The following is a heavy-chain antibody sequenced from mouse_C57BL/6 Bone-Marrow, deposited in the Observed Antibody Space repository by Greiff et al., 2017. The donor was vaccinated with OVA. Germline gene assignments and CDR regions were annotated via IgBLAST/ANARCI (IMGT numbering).Heavy chain of an antibody. CDR1: GYAFSSYW. Sequence: QVHVKQSGAELVKPGASVKISCKASGYAFSSYWMNWVKQRPGKGLEWIGQIYPGDGDTNYNGKFKGKATLTADKSSSTAYMQLSSLTSEDSAVYFCARGDDYAMDYWGQGTSVTVSS. CDR3: ARGDDYAMDY. CDR2: IYPGDGDT. J-gene: IGHJ4*01. D-gene: IGHD3-3*01. V-gene: IGHV1-80*01.